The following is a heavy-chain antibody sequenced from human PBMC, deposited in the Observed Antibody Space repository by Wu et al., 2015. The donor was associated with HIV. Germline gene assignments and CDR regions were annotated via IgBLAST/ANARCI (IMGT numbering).Heavy chain of an antibody. CDR3: AYGDYSQVELRY. V-gene: IGHV1-2*02. CDR1: GYRFTGYY. D-gene: IGHD4-17*01. Sequence: QVQLVQSGAEVKKSGASVKVSCKASGYRFTGYYMHWVRQAPGQGLEWMGWIRPNSGGTELAQNFQGRVTLTRDTSVSTAYMELKRLTSDDTAMYYCAYGDYSQVELRYWGQGTLVIVTS. J-gene: IGHJ4*02. CDR2: IRPNSGGT.